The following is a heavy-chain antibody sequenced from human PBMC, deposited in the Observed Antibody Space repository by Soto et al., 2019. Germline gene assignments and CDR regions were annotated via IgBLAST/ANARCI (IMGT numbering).Heavy chain of an antibody. J-gene: IGHJ3*02. Sequence: QVQLVRSGAEVKKPGSSVKVSCKASGGTFSSYAISWVRQAPGQGLEWMGGIIPIFGTANYAQKFQGRVTITADKSTSTAYMELSSLRSEDTAVYYCAREGAKYCSGGSCPESGAFDIWGQGIMVTVSS. CDR1: GGTFSSYA. CDR3: AREGAKYCSGGSCPESGAFDI. D-gene: IGHD2-15*01. V-gene: IGHV1-69*06. CDR2: IIPIFGTA.